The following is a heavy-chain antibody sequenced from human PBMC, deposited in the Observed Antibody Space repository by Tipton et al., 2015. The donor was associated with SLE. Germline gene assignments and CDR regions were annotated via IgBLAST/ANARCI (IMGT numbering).Heavy chain of an antibody. V-gene: IGHV4-59*08. J-gene: IGHJ6*02. CDR2: VYSSGST. Sequence: TLSLTCTVSGGSIGSHYWSWIRQTPGKGLEWIGYVYSSGSTNYNPSLTSRVIIPVDTSKNQFYLKLSSVTAADTAVYYCVRQPPGGGPGFQYDMDVWGQGTTVTVSS. CDR3: VRQPPGGGPGFQYDMDV. D-gene: IGHD1-14*01. CDR1: GGSIGSHY.